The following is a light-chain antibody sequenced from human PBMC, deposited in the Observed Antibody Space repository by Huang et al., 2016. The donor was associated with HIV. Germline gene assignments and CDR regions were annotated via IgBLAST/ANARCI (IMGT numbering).Light chain of an antibody. Sequence: IQLTQSPSSLSASVGDRVTITCRASQDISSYLAWYQQKPGKSPKLLIYAAYTLESGVPSRFSGRGSGTDFTLTINNLQPEDFATYYCLQLNTYPGTFGPGTNVDV. CDR3: LQLNTYPGT. J-gene: IGKJ3*01. CDR2: AAY. CDR1: QDISSY. V-gene: IGKV1-9*01.